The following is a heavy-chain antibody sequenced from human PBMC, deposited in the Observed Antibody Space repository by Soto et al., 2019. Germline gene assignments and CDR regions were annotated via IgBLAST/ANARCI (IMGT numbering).Heavy chain of an antibody. D-gene: IGHD1-26*01. V-gene: IGHV3-30*18. CDR1: GFSFSTYG. Sequence: QVHLVESGGGVVQPGRSLRLSCAASGFSFSTYGMHWVRQAPGKGLEWVAFISNDGSNKYYADSVKGRFTTSRDNSKNTLYLQMTSLRAEDTAVYYCAKGIGNYWAFDYWGQGTLVTVAS. CDR2: ISNDGSNK. J-gene: IGHJ4*02. CDR3: AKGIGNYWAFDY.